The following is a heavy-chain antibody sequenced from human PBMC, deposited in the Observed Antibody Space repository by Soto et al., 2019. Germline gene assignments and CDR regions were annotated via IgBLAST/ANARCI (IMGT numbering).Heavy chain of an antibody. D-gene: IGHD2-15*01. V-gene: IGHV3-23*01. CDR3: AKVPGGDCTGGRCSIDY. J-gene: IGHJ4*02. CDR1: GFTFSNYA. CDR2: ISGSGGST. Sequence: EVQLLESGGGLVQPGGSLRLSCAASGFTFSNYAMSWVRQAPGKGLEWVSAISGSGGSTYYADSVKGRFTMSRENSKSTLYLQINSLRAEDTAVYYCAKVPGGDCTGGRCSIDYWGQGTLVTVSS.